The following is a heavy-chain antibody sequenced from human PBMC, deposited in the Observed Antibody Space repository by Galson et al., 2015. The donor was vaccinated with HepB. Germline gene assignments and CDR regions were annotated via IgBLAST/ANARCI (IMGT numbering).Heavy chain of an antibody. D-gene: IGHD5-18*01. Sequence: SVKVSCKASGYSFYSYNIVWVRQAPGQGLEWVGWISVYTGDTNSAQKFQGRVTMTTDTSTSTAYMEVRSLRSDDTAVFYCARVGIDADTAVATPAYYYYGVDVWGQGTTVSVSS. CDR1: GYSFYSYN. J-gene: IGHJ6*02. CDR2: ISVYTGDT. CDR3: ARVGIDADTAVATPAYYYYGVDV. V-gene: IGHV1-18*04.